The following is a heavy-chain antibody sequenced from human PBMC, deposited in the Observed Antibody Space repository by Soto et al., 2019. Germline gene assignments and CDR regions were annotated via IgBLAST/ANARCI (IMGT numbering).Heavy chain of an antibody. J-gene: IGHJ1*01. D-gene: IGHD1-26*01. CDR2: IFPLVAMV. Sequence: QVHLVQSGAEMKKPGSSVKVSCKVSGGDLTNSGISWVRQAPGQGLEWMGGIFPLVAMVDYSQKFQGRVTITAGESTTTAYMALGSPRSEDTAAYYGAKEGGAACQSWGQGTLVIVS. CDR1: GGDLTNSG. V-gene: IGHV1-69*12. CDR3: AKEGGAACQS.